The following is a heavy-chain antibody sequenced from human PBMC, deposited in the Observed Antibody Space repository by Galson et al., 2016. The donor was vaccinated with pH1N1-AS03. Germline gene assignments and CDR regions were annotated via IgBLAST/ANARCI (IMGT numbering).Heavy chain of an antibody. Sequence: SLRLSCAASGFTFSSYAMSWVRQAPGKGLEWVSAIAGGGVTTYYADSVKGRFTISRDNSKNTLYLQMGSLRAEDMAVYYCARGPVSYSNYWFPPPDYWGQGTLVTVSS. CDR2: IAGGGVTT. CDR3: ARGPVSYSNYWFPPPDY. D-gene: IGHD6-13*01. V-gene: IGHV3-23*01. CDR1: GFTFSSYA. J-gene: IGHJ4*02.